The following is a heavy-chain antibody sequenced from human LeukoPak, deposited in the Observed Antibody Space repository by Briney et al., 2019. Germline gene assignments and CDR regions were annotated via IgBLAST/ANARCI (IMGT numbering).Heavy chain of an antibody. V-gene: IGHV5-51*01. CDR2: IYPGDSDT. D-gene: IGHD5-24*01. J-gene: IGHJ4*02. CDR3: ATSRIMATISPFDY. CDR1: GYSLTSYW. Sequence: GESLKISCKGSGYSLTSYWIGWVRQMPGKGLEWMGIIYPGDSDTRYSPSFQGQVTFSADNSIGTAYLQWSSLKASDTAMYYCATSRIMATISPFDYWGQGTLVTVSS.